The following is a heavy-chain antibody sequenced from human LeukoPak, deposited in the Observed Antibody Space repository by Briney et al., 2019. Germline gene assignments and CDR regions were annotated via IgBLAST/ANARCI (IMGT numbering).Heavy chain of an antibody. D-gene: IGHD3-10*01. CDR3: AKGLEGSYYMDV. Sequence: GGSLRLSYAASGFTFSSYSMNWVRQAPGKGLEWVSAISGSGGSTYYADSVKGRLTISRDNSKNTLYLQMNSLRAEDTAVYYCAKGLEGSYYMDVWGKGTTVTVSS. J-gene: IGHJ6*03. CDR1: GFTFSSYS. CDR2: ISGSGGST. V-gene: IGHV3-23*01.